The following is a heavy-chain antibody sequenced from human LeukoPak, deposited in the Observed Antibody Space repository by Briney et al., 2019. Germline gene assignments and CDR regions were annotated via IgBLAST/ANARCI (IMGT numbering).Heavy chain of an antibody. CDR2: SIPIFGTA. CDR3: ARTYYYGSGSYRGAEYFQH. V-gene: IGHV1-69*05. Sequence: RASVKVSCKASGGTFSSYAISWVRQAPGQGLEWMGRSIPIFGTANYAQKFQGRVTITTDESTSIAYMELSSLRSEDTAVYYCARTYYYGSGSYRGAEYFQHWGQGTLVTVSS. CDR1: GGTFSSYA. J-gene: IGHJ1*01. D-gene: IGHD3-10*01.